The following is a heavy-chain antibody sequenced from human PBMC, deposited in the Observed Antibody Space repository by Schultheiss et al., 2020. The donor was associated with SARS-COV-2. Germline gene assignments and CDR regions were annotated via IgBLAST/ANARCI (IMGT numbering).Heavy chain of an antibody. CDR3: ARDKYSSSSAIPNYFDY. CDR1: GGSISSYY. CDR2: IYYSGST. V-gene: IGHV4-59*12. D-gene: IGHD6-6*01. Sequence: SETLSLTCTVSGGSISSYYWSWIRQPPGKGLEWIGYIYYSGSTNYNPSLKSRVTISVDTSKNQFSLKLSSVTAADTAVYYCARDKYSSSSAIPNYFDYWGQGTLVTVSS. J-gene: IGHJ4*02.